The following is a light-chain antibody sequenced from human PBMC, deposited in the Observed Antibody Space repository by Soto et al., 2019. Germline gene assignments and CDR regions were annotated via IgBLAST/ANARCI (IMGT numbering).Light chain of an antibody. CDR3: QQSYSCPPT. Sequence: DIQMTQSPSSLSASVGDRVTITCRASQSISNYLNWYQHKPGKAPNLLIYAASTLQSGVPSRCSGSSSWTDFTLTITHLQPEDFASYYCQQSYSCPPTFGQGPKLEIK. J-gene: IGKJ2*01. CDR1: QSISNY. CDR2: AAS. V-gene: IGKV1-39*01.